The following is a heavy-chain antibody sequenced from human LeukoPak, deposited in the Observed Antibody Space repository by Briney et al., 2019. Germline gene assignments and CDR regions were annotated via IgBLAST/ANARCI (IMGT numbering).Heavy chain of an antibody. CDR1: GYTFTSYG. J-gene: IGHJ3*02. CDR2: ISAYNGNT. V-gene: IGHV1-18*01. Sequence: GASVKVSCKASGYTFTSYGISWVRQAPGQGLEWMGWISAYNGNTNYAQKLQGRVTMTTDTSTSTAYMELRSLRSDDTAVYYCARDRVSLRVAVAGRGAFDIWGQGTMVTVSS. D-gene: IGHD6-19*01. CDR3: ARDRVSLRVAVAGRGAFDI.